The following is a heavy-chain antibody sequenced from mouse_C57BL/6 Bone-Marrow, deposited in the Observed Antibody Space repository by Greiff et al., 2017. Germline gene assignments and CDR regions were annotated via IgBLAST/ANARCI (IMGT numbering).Heavy chain of an antibody. CDR3: ARQLRLLAY. V-gene: IGHV5-6*01. CDR2: ISSGGSYT. Sequence: EVKLMESGGDLVKPGGSLKLSCAASGFTFSSYGMSWVRQTPDKRLEWVATISSGGSYTYYPDSVKGRFTISRDNAKNTLYLQMSSLKSEDTAMYYCARQLRLLAYWGQGTLVTVSA. J-gene: IGHJ3*01. CDR1: GFTFSSYG. D-gene: IGHD3-2*02.